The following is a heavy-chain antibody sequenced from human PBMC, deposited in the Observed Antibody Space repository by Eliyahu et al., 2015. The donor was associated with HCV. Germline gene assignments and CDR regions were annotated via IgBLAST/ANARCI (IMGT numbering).Heavy chain of an antibody. CDR1: GYTFTSYD. Sequence: QVQLVQSGAEVKKPGASVKVSCKAXGYTFTSYDINWVRQATGQGLEWMGWMDPNSGNTGYAQKFQGRVTMTRNTSISTAYMELSSLRSEDTAVYYCASEYGDYERMVYWGQGTLVTVSS. V-gene: IGHV1-8*01. J-gene: IGHJ4*02. D-gene: IGHD4-17*01. CDR3: ASEYGDYERMVY. CDR2: MDPNSGNT.